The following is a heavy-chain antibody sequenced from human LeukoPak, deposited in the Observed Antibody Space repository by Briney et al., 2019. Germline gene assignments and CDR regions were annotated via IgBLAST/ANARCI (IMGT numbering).Heavy chain of an antibody. J-gene: IGHJ3*02. V-gene: IGHV3-23*01. Sequence: GGSLRLSCEASGFSFSSHAMGWVRQSPGKGLEWVSAISGSGSNTYYADSVKGRFTISRDNSENTLYLQMNSLRAEDTAVYYCARGAYYDSSAPEDAFDIWGQGTMVTVSS. CDR2: ISGSGSNT. CDR1: GFSFSSHA. CDR3: ARGAYYDSSAPEDAFDI. D-gene: IGHD3-22*01.